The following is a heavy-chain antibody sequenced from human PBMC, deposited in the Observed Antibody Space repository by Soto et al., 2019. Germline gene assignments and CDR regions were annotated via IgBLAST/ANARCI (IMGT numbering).Heavy chain of an antibody. V-gene: IGHV1-18*01. CDR2: ISAYNGNT. Sequence: QVQLVQSGAEVKKLGASVKVSCKASGYTFTSYGISWVRLAPGQALESMGWISAYNGNTNYAQKLQGRVTMTTDTSTSTAYIELRSLRSADTAVYYCARDQAYFDSRGYRGGPDYWGQGTLVTLSS. CDR1: GYTFTSYG. D-gene: IGHD3-22*01. J-gene: IGHJ4*02. CDR3: ARDQAYFDSRGYRGGPDY.